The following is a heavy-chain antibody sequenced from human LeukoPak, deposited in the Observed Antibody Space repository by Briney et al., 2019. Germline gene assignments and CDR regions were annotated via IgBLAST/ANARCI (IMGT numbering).Heavy chain of an antibody. CDR2: ISYDGSNK. D-gene: IGHD1-1*01. CDR3: AKGRANYNWNPVDY. CDR1: GFTFSYYA. Sequence: PGGSLRLSCTASGFTFSYYAMHWVRQSPCEGLEWVAFISYDGSNKYYADSVKGRFTISRDNSRNTLYLQMNSLRTEDTAVYYCAKGRANYNWNPVDYWGQGTLVTVSS. V-gene: IGHV3-30*18. J-gene: IGHJ4*02.